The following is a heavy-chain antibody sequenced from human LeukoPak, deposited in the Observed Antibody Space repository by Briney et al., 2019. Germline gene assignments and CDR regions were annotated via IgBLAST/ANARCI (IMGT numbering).Heavy chain of an antibody. CDR1: GGSIRSSSYY. CDR2: TYYSGST. D-gene: IGHD6-19*01. V-gene: IGHV4-39*01. Sequence: YPSETLSLTCTVSGGSIRSSSYYWGWIRQPPGKGLEWIGSTYYSGSTYYNASLESRGTISVDTSKNQFSLKLNSVTAADTAVYFCARQVVAVAGTGYFDYWGQGTLVTVSS. CDR3: ARQVVAVAGTGYFDY. J-gene: IGHJ4*02.